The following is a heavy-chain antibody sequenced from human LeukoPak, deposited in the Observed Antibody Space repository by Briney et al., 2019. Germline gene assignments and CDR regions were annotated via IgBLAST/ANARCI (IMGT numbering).Heavy chain of an antibody. CDR2: ISWNSGSI. J-gene: IGHJ4*02. Sequence: GGSLRLSCAASGFTFDDYAMHWVRQAPGKGLEWVSGISWNSGSIGYADSVKGRFTISRDNAKNSLYLQMNSLRAEDTAVYYCARDFPYYYDISGYYLDYWGQGTLVTASS. CDR3: ARDFPYYYDISGYYLDY. D-gene: IGHD3-22*01. V-gene: IGHV3-9*01. CDR1: GFTFDDYA.